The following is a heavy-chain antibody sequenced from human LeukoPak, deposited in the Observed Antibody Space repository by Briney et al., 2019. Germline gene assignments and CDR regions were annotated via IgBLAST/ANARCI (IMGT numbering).Heavy chain of an antibody. CDR3: ARGTGSDSWYIDY. Sequence: GVSLRLSCAASGFTFSSFWMHWVRQVPGKGLVWVSRVNSDGTSTTYADSVKGRFTISRDNAKNTLYLQMNSLRDEDTAVYYCARGTGSDSWYIDYWGQGTLVSVST. J-gene: IGHJ4*02. CDR1: GFTFSSFW. V-gene: IGHV3-74*01. CDR2: VNSDGTST. D-gene: IGHD6-13*01.